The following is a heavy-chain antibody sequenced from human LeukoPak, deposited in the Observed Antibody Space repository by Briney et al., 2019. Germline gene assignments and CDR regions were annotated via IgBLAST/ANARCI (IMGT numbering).Heavy chain of an antibody. Sequence: PSETLSLTCAVSGGSISSSNWWSWVRQPPGKGLAWIGEIYHSGSTNYNPSLKSRVTISVDKSKNQFSLKLSSVTAADTAVYYCARVVATLYYYYYGMDVWGQGTTVTVSS. CDR2: IYHSGST. CDR3: ARVVATLYYYYYGMDV. V-gene: IGHV4-4*02. CDR1: GGSISSSNW. J-gene: IGHJ6*02. D-gene: IGHD5-12*01.